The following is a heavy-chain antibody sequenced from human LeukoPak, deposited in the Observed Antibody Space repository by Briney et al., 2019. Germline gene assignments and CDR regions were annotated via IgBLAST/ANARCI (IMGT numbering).Heavy chain of an antibody. CDR1: GYTFTSYG. J-gene: IGHJ4*02. V-gene: IGHV1-18*01. CDR3: ARDKDYIWGSSPKFDY. CDR2: ISAYNGNT. D-gene: IGHD3-16*01. Sequence: GASVKVSCKASGYTFTSYGISRVRQAPGQGLEWMGWISAYNGNTNYAQKLQGRVTMTTDTSTSTAYMELRSLRSDDTAVYYCARDKDYIWGSSPKFDYWGQGTLVTVSS.